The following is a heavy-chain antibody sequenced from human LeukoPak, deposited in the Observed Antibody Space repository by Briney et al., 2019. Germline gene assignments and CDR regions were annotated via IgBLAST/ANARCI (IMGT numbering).Heavy chain of an antibody. D-gene: IGHD3-10*01. CDR2: ISYDGSNK. CDR3: ARDYGSGGSPARD. J-gene: IGHJ4*02. V-gene: IGHV3-30-3*01. Sequence: GGSLRHSCAASGFTFSSYAMHWVRQAPGKGLEWVAVISYDGSNKYYADSVKGRFTISRDNSKNTLYLQMNSLRAEDTAVYYCARDYGSGGSPARDWGQGTLVTVSS. CDR1: GFTFSSYA.